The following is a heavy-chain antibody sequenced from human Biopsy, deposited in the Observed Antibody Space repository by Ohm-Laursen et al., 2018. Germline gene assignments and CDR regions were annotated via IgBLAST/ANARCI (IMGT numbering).Heavy chain of an antibody. D-gene: IGHD3-10*01. J-gene: IGHJ3*02. V-gene: IGHV1-2*02. CDR1: GYTFTDYS. Sequence: SVKVSCNASGYTFTDYSLHWVRQAPGQGLEWMGWVNPNGGATNYAQKFQGRVTMTSDTSISTAYIELRRLISDDTAVYFCARDRMVTIITLVRADTFDIWGQGTLVSVSS. CDR3: ARDRMVTIITLVRADTFDI. CDR2: VNPNGGAT.